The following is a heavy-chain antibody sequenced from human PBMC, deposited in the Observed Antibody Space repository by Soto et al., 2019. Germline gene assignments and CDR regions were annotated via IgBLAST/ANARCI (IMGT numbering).Heavy chain of an antibody. J-gene: IGHJ5*02. Sequence: PGGSLRLSCAGSGFTFSNYAMSWVRQAPGKGLEWVSAISGNGVSTYYADSVRGRFTISRDNSKNTLYLQMNRLRADDTAVYYCAKDATTMVRGTNNWFDLWGQGTLVTVSS. CDR3: AKDATTMVRGTNNWFDL. CDR1: GFTFSNYA. V-gene: IGHV3-23*01. CDR2: ISGNGVST. D-gene: IGHD3-10*01.